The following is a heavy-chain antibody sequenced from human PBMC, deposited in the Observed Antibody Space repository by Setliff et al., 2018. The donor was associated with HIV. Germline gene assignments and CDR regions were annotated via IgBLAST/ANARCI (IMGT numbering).Heavy chain of an antibody. CDR3: ARESYNYGYND. J-gene: IGHJ4*02. CDR1: GFTFSSYS. V-gene: IGHV3-48*04. CDR2: ITDNSRTI. D-gene: IGHD5-18*01. Sequence: GGSLRLSCAASGFTFSSYSMTWVRQVPGKGLEWLSYITDNSRTIYCADSVKGRFITFRDNAKNSLYLQMNSLRAEDTAVYYCARESYNYGYNDWGQGTLVTVSS.